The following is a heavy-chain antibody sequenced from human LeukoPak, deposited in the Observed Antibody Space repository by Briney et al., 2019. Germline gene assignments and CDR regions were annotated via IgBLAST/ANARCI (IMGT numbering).Heavy chain of an antibody. Sequence: ASVKVSCKASGYTFTSYGISWVRQAPGQGLEWMGWISAYNGNTNYAQKLQGRVTMTTDTSTSTAYMERRSLRSDDTAVYYCARDQSGYDPTDYWGQGTLVTVSS. CDR2: ISAYNGNT. D-gene: IGHD5-12*01. CDR3: ARDQSGYDPTDY. J-gene: IGHJ4*02. CDR1: GYTFTSYG. V-gene: IGHV1-18*01.